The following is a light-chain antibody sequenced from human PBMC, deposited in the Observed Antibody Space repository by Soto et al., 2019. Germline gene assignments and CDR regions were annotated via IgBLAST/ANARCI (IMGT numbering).Light chain of an antibody. CDR2: GAA. CDR1: QSVFSS. J-gene: IGKJ1*01. V-gene: IGKV3-15*01. CDR3: QQYHNWQA. Sequence: ETGMTQSPATLSVSPGERATLSCRASQSVFSSLAWYQHKPGQAPRLLIYGAATRATGIPARFNGSGFGTKVTLTISSLQPEVIAVKDIQQYHNWQAFRQGNKVEIK.